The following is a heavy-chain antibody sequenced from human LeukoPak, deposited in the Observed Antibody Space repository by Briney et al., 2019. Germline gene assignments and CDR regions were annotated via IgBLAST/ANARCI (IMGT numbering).Heavy chain of an antibody. V-gene: IGHV1-8*01. CDR2: MNPNSGNT. CDR3: ARGGYYDSSGYFSDAHFDY. J-gene: IGHJ4*02. D-gene: IGHD3-22*01. CDR1: GYTFTSYD. Sequence: GASVKVSCKASGYTFTSYDINWVRQATGQGLEWMGWMNPNSGNTGYAQKFQGRVTMTRNTSISTAYMELSSLRSDDSAVYYCARGGYYDSSGYFSDAHFDYWGQGTLVTVSS.